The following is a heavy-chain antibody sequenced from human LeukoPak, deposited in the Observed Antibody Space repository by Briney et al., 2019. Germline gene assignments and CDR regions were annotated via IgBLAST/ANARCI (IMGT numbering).Heavy chain of an antibody. J-gene: IGHJ4*02. CDR1: GFTFSSYE. V-gene: IGHV3-48*03. CDR2: ISSSGSTI. D-gene: IGHD6-13*01. CDR3: ARASYSSSWYADY. Sequence: GGSLRLSCAASGFTFSSYEMNWVRQAPGKGLEWVSYISSSGSTIYYADSVKGRFTISRDNAKNSQYLQMNSLRAEDTAVYYCARASYSSSWYADYWGQGTLVTVSS.